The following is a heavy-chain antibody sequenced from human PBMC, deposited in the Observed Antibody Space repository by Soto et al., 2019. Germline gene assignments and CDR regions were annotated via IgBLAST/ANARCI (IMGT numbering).Heavy chain of an antibody. CDR2: IYYSGST. J-gene: IGHJ5*02. V-gene: IGHV4-31*03. CDR3: ARGGSTSSLFFTGNWFAP. D-gene: IGHD2-2*01. CDR1: GGSISSGGYY. Sequence: PSETLSLTCTVSGGSISSGGYYWSWIRQHPGKGLEWIGYIYYSGSTYYNPSLKSRVTISVDTSKNQFSLKLSSVTAADTAGYKCARGGSTSSLFFTGNWFAPGGQGTLVTVSS.